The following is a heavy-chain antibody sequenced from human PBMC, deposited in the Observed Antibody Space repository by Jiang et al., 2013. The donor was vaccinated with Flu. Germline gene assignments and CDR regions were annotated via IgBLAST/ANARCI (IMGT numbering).Heavy chain of an antibody. CDR2: IDPSDSYT. CDR3: ARGEGARSFDY. Sequence: GAEVKKPGESLRISCKGSGYTFTSYWISWVRQMPGKGLEWMGSIDPSDSYTKYSPSFQGHVTISADKSINTVYLQWSSLKASDTAMYYCARGEGARSFDYWGQGTLVTVSS. D-gene: IGHD1-26*01. CDR1: GYTFTSYW. V-gene: IGHV5-10-1*01. J-gene: IGHJ4*02.